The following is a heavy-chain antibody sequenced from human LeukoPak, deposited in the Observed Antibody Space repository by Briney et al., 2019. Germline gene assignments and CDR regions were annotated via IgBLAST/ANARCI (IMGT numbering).Heavy chain of an antibody. J-gene: IGHJ4*02. D-gene: IGHD3-9*01. CDR3: ARASYDILTGYFDY. CDR1: GFPFSTYA. Sequence: PGGSLRLSCAASGFPFSTYAMSWVRQAPGKGLEWVSAINGGGTTTYYADSVKGRFTISRDTSKSILYLQMNSLRAGDTAVYYCARASYDILTGYFDYWGQGTLVTVSS. V-gene: IGHV3-23*01. CDR2: INGGGTTT.